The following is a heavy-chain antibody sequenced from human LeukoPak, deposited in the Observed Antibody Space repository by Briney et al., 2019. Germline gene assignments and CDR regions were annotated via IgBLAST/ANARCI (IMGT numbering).Heavy chain of an antibody. CDR3: AREALIEGFYYHMDV. D-gene: IGHD3-22*01. CDR1: GGSISSGDYY. J-gene: IGHJ6*03. Sequence: SETLSLTCTVSGGSISSGDYYWSWIRQPPGKGLEWIGYIYYSGSTYYNPSLKSRVTISVDTSKNQFSLKLSSVTAADTAVYYCAREALIEGFYYHMDVWGKGTTVTVSS. V-gene: IGHV4-30-4*01. CDR2: IYYSGST.